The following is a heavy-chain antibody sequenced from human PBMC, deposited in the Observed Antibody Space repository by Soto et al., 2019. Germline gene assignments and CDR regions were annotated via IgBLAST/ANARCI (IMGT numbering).Heavy chain of an antibody. CDR3: ARDQYGGTGNPPNYYYGMDV. CDR1: GGTFSSYA. CDR2: IIPIFGTA. D-gene: IGHD1-1*01. V-gene: IGHV1-69*13. Sequence: ASVKVSCKASGGTFSSYAISWVRQAPGQGLEWMGGIIPIFGTANYAQKFQGRVTITADESTSTAYMELSSLRSEDTAVYYCARDQYGGTGNPPNYYYGMDVCGQGTTVTFSS. J-gene: IGHJ6*02.